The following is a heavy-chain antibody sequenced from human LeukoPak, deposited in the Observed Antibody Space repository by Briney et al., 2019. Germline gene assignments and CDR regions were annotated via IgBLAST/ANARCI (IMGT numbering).Heavy chain of an antibody. CDR3: ARDNSNYYSSGSYLSVHAFDI. J-gene: IGHJ3*02. CDR2: ISSSSSYI. D-gene: IGHD3-10*01. V-gene: IGHV3-21*01. CDR1: GFTFSSYS. Sequence: PGGSLRLSCAASGFTFSSYSMNWVRQAPGKGLEWVSSISSSSSYIYYADSVKGRFTISRDNAKNSLYLQMNSLRAEDTAVYYCARDNSNYYSSGSYLSVHAFDIWGQGTMVTVSS.